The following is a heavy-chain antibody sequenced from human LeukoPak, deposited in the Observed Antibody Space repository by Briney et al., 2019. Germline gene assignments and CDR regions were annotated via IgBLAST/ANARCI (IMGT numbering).Heavy chain of an antibody. J-gene: IGHJ4*02. CDR3: ARLPIVGAANFDY. Sequence: ASVKVSCKASGYTFTGYYMHWVRQAPGQGLEWMGWINPNSGGTNYAQKFQGRVTMTRDTSISTAYMELSGLRSDDTAVYYCARLPIVGAANFDYWGQGTLVTVSS. D-gene: IGHD1-26*01. V-gene: IGHV1-2*02. CDR2: INPNSGGT. CDR1: GYTFTGYY.